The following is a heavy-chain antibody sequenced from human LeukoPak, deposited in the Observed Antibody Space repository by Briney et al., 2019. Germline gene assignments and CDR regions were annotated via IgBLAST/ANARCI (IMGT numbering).Heavy chain of an antibody. J-gene: IGHJ4*02. V-gene: IGHV3-7*01. CDR1: GFTFSSYW. CDR3: ARDWYCGGDCYSLDY. D-gene: IGHD2-21*02. CDR2: IKQDGSEK. Sequence: GGSLRLSCAASGFTFSSYWMSWVRQAPGKGLEWVANIKQDGSEKYYVDSVKGRFTISRDNAKNSLYLQMNSLRAEDTAVYYCARDWYCGGDCYSLDYWGQGTLVTVSS.